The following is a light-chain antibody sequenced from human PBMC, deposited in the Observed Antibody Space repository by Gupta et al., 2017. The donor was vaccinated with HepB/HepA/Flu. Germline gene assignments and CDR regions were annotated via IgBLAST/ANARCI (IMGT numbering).Light chain of an antibody. J-gene: IGKJ5*01. CDR2: AAS. Sequence: DIQVTQSPSSVSASVGDRVTISCRASQSIDTWLAWYQQKPGKAPNLLINAASIWQSGVPSRFSGSGSGTDFILTINSLQPEDSATYFCQQAYRFPPTFGQGTRLEIK. V-gene: IGKV1-12*01. CDR3: QQAYRFPPT. CDR1: QSIDTW.